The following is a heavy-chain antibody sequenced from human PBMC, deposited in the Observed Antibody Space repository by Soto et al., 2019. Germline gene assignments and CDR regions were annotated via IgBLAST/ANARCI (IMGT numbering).Heavy chain of an antibody. V-gene: IGHV4-4*02. CDR1: SGSISSSNW. J-gene: IGHJ5*02. CDR3: ASATDYIWFYP. Sequence: SETLSLTCAVSSGSISSSNWWSWVRQPPGKGLEWIGEIYHSGSTNYNPSLKSRVTMSVDKSKNQFSLTLSSVTAADTAVYYCASATDYIWFYPWGQETLVTISS. D-gene: IGHD2-21*02. CDR2: IYHSGST.